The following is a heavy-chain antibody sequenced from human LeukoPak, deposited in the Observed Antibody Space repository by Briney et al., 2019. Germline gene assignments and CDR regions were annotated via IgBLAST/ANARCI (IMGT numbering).Heavy chain of an antibody. V-gene: IGHV1-2*02. Sequence: ASVNVSCTASGYTFTGYYMHWVRQAPGQGLEWMGWINPNSGGTNYAQKFQGRVTMTRDTTISTAYMELSRLRSDDTAVYYCTRVVELLKNYYYYYYMDVWGKGTTVTISS. D-gene: IGHD1-26*01. CDR2: INPNSGGT. CDR3: TRVVELLKNYYYYYYMDV. CDR1: GYTFTGYY. J-gene: IGHJ6*03.